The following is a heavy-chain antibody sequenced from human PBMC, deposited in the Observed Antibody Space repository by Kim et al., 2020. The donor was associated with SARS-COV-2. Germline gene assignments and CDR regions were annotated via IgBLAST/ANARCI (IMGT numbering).Heavy chain of an antibody. CDR3: ASAYYYVSYYYYGMDV. V-gene: IGHV3-53*05. Sequence: AKGRFTITRGNSKNTLYLQMNSRRAEDTAVYYCASAYYYVSYYYYGMDVWGQGTTVTVSS. J-gene: IGHJ6*02. D-gene: IGHD3-22*01.